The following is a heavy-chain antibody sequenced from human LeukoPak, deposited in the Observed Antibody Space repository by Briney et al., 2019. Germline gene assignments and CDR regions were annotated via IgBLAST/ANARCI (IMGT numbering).Heavy chain of an antibody. D-gene: IGHD2-2*01. CDR1: GGSISSSSYY. Sequence: SETLSLTCTVSGGSISSSSYYWGWIRQPPGKGLEWIGEINHSGSTNYNPSLKSRVTISVDTSKNQFSLKLSSVTAADTAVYYCARRKGYCSSTSCYGLYYYMDVWGKGTTVTVSS. V-gene: IGHV4-39*07. CDR3: ARRKGYCSSTSCYGLYYYMDV. J-gene: IGHJ6*03. CDR2: INHSGST.